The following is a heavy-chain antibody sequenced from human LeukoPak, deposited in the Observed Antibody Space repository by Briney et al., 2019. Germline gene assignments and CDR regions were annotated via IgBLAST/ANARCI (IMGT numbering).Heavy chain of an antibody. CDR1: VYTFTGYY. V-gene: IGHV1-2*02. J-gene: IGHJ4*02. CDR3: ARVRAVADYYFDY. D-gene: IGHD6-19*01. CDR2: INPNSGGT. Sequence: GAPVKLSCTASVYTFTGYYVHWVRQAPGQGLEWMGWINPNSGGTSYAQKFQGRVTMTRDTSISTAYMELSRLRSDDTAVYYCARVRAVADYYFDYWGQGTLVTVSS.